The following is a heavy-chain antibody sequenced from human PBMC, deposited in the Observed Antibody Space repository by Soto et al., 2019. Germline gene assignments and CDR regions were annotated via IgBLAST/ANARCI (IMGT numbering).Heavy chain of an antibody. J-gene: IGHJ6*02. CDR1: GFTFSSYA. CDR2: ISYDGSNK. V-gene: IGHV3-30-3*01. D-gene: IGHD6-13*01. Sequence: GGSLRLSCAASGFTFSSYAMHWVRQAPGKGLEWVAVISYDGSNKYYADSVKGRFTISRDNSKNTLYLQMNSLRAEDTAVYYCARSWIGSSSPLDYYGMDVWGQGTTVTVSS. CDR3: ARSWIGSSSPLDYYGMDV.